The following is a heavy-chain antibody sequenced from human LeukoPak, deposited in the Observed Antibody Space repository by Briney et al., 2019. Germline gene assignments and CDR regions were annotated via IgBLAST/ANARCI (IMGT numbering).Heavy chain of an antibody. CDR3: AKGRGYYDSSGYQQGDY. CDR2: ISYDGSNK. V-gene: IGHV3-30*18. Sequence: GGSLRLSCAASRFTFSSYGMHWVRQAPGKGLEWVAVISYDGSNKYYADSVKGRFTISRDNSKNTLYLRMNSLRAEDTAVYYCAKGRGYYDSSGYQQGDYWGQGTLVTVSS. D-gene: IGHD3-22*01. J-gene: IGHJ4*02. CDR1: RFTFSSYG.